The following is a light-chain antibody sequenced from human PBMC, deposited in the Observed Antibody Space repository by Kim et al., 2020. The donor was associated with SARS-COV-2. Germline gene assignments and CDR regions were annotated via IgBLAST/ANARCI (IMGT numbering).Light chain of an antibody. Sequence: QSVLTQPRSVSGSPGQSITIPCTGTSTDVGSYSYVSWYQQHPGKAPRLIIYDVTKRPAGVPGRFSASKSDNTASLTISGLLAEDEADYYCCSYSGRPTMRSAVFGGGTQLTVL. CDR3: CSYSGRPTMRSAV. J-gene: IGLJ7*01. CDR1: STDVGSYSY. CDR2: DVT. V-gene: IGLV2-11*01.